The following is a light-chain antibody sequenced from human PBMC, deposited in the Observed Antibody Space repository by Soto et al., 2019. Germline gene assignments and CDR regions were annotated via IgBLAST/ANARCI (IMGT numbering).Light chain of an antibody. Sequence: QSVLTQPASVSGSPGQSITISCTGTSSDVGGYNYVSWHQQHPGKAPKLMIYDVRNRPSGVSNRFSGSKSGNTASLTISGLQAEDEADYSCSSYTSSSTYVFGTGTKVTVL. V-gene: IGLV2-14*03. CDR3: SSYTSSSTYV. CDR1: SSDVGGYNY. J-gene: IGLJ1*01. CDR2: DVR.